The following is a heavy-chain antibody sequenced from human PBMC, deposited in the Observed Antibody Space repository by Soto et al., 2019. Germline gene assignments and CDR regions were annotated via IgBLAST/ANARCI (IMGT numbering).Heavy chain of an antibody. CDR1: RFTFSDYG. Sequence: QVQLVESGGGVVQPGRSLRLSCAASRFTFSDYGMHWVRQAPGKGLEWVAVISHDGSNKFYAESVEGRFTISRDNSKNTPYLLMMSLRAADEAADYCSADWYFYCSSGSCYPSYYYYMDVWGKGTTVTVSS. V-gene: IGHV3-30*03. CDR2: ISHDGSNK. CDR3: SADWYFYCSSGSCYPSYYYYMDV. D-gene: IGHD2-15*01. J-gene: IGHJ6*03.